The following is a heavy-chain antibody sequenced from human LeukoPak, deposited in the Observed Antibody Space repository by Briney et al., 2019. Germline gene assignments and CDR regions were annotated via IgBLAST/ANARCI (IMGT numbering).Heavy chain of an antibody. CDR1: GFTFSDYY. CDR3: AKPPNDYSNN. D-gene: IGHD4-11*01. J-gene: IGHJ4*02. Sequence: GGSLRLSCAASGFTFSDYYMSWIRQAPGKGLEWISYISSSGSTIYYADSVKGRFTISRDNAKNTLYLQMNSLRAEDTAVYYCAKPPNDYSNNWGQGTLVTVSS. CDR2: ISSSGSTI. V-gene: IGHV3-11*01.